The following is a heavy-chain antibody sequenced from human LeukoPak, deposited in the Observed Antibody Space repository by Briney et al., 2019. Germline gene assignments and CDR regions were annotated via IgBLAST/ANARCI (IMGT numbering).Heavy chain of an antibody. CDR2: INTDNGNT. CDR1: GYTFTNHG. D-gene: IGHD2-15*01. V-gene: IGHV1-18*01. Sequence: ASVTVSCKASGYTFTNHGINWVRQAPGQGLEWMGWINTDNGNTNYAQNLQGRVTMTTDKSTSTAYMELRSLRSDDTAVYYCANGGTSLPYWGQGTRVTVSS. CDR3: ANGGTSLPY. J-gene: IGHJ4*02.